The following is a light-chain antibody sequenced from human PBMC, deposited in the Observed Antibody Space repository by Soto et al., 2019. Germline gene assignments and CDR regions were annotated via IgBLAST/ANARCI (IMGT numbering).Light chain of an antibody. Sequence: IVMTQSPATLSVSPGEKATLSCRASQTVYNNLAWYQQKPGQAPRLLVYFASTRATGVPARFSGSGSGTEFSLTIRSLQSEDFALYYCLQFTAWPLTFGGGTKVETK. V-gene: IGKV3-15*01. CDR3: LQFTAWPLT. CDR1: QTVYNN. J-gene: IGKJ4*01. CDR2: FAS.